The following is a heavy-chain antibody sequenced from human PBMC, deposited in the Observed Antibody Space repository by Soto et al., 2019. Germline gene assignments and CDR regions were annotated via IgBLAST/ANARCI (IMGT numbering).Heavy chain of an antibody. Sequence: GGSLRLSCAASGFTFSSYSMNWVRQAPGKGLEWVSSISSSSSYIYYADSVKGRFTISRDNAKNSLYLQMNSLRAEDTAVYYWASGAIVTVPAAIRFWGQGTPVTVSS. J-gene: IGHJ4*02. CDR2: ISSSSSYI. V-gene: IGHV3-21*01. CDR1: GFTFSSYS. D-gene: IGHD2-2*02. CDR3: ASGAIVTVPAAIRF.